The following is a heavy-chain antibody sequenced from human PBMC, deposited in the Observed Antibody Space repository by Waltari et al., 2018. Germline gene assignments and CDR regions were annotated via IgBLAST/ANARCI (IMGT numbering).Heavy chain of an antibody. D-gene: IGHD2-2*02. CDR3: ARVGYCSSTGCYTSGAFDY. V-gene: IGHV3-30-3*01. CDR1: GFAFNSYA. J-gene: IGHJ4*02. Sequence: QVQLVESGGGVVQPGRSLRLSCAASGFAFNSYAMHWVRQAPGKGLGWVAVIAFDGYNQSYVDSVRGRFTISRDSSRRRVYLQMNSLRPDDTAVYYCARVGYCSSTGCYTSGAFDYWGQGTPVIVSS. CDR2: IAFDGYNQ.